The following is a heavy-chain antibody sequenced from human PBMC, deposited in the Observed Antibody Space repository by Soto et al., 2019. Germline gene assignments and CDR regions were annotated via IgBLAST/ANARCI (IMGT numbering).Heavy chain of an antibody. D-gene: IGHD3-3*01. V-gene: IGHV1-69*13. CDR2: IIPIFGTA. CDR3: ARATTIFGVAAYGMDV. Sequence: SVKVSCKASGGTFSSYAISWVRQAPGQGLEWMGGIIPIFGTANYAQKFQGRVTITADESTSTAYMELSSLRSEDTAVYYCARATTIFGVAAYGMDVWGQGTTVTVS. J-gene: IGHJ6*02. CDR1: GGTFSSYA.